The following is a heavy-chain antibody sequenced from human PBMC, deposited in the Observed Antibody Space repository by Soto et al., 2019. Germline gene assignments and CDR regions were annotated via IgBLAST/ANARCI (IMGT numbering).Heavy chain of an antibody. CDR2: INPNSGGT. Sequence: QVQLVQSGAEVKKPGASVKVSCKASGYTFTGYYMHWVRQAPGQGLEWMGWINPNSGGTNYAQKFQGWVTMTRDTSISTAYMELSSLRSDDTAVYYCARGAIYGPSSYYYYGMDVWGQGTTVTVSS. D-gene: IGHD2-2*01. CDR1: GYTFTGYY. V-gene: IGHV1-2*04. J-gene: IGHJ6*02. CDR3: ARGAIYGPSSYYYYGMDV.